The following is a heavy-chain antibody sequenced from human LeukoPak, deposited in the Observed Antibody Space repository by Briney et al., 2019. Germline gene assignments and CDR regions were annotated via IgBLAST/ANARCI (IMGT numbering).Heavy chain of an antibody. J-gene: IGHJ4*02. D-gene: IGHD6-13*01. CDR3: AADFIAAAGTY. CDR1: GYTFTDYY. CDR2: VDPEDGET. Sequence: ASVKISCKVSGYTFTDYYMHWVQQAPGKGLEWMGLVDPEDGETIYAEKFQGRVTITADTSTDTAYMELSSLRSEDTAVYYCAADFIAAAGTYWGQGTLVTVSS. V-gene: IGHV1-69-2*01.